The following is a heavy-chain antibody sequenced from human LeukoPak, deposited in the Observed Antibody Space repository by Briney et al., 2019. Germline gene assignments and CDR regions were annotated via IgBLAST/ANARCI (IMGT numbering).Heavy chain of an antibody. CDR2: ISSSGSTI. J-gene: IGHJ6*03. Sequence: GGSLRLSCAASGFIFTDYYMNWIRQAPGKGLEWVSYISSSGSTIYYADSVKGRFTISRDNAKNSLYLQMNSLRAEDTAVYYCARGPYSNYYYYYYMDVWGKGTTVTVSS. CDR1: GFIFTDYY. CDR3: ARGPYSNYYYYYYMDV. V-gene: IGHV3-11*04. D-gene: IGHD4-11*01.